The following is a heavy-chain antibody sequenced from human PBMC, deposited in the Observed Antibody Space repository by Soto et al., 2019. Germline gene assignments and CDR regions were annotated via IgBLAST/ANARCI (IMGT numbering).Heavy chain of an antibody. V-gene: IGHV1-69*13. CDR3: ARSLYCSGGSCYSGYYYYYGMDV. CDR2: IIPIFGTA. D-gene: IGHD2-15*01. Sequence: SVKVSCKASGGTFSSYAISWVRQAPGQGLEWMGGIIPIFGTANYAQKFQGRVTITADESTSTAYMELSSLRSEDTAVYYCARSLYCSGGSCYSGYYYYYGMDVWGQGTTVTVS. CDR1: GGTFSSYA. J-gene: IGHJ6*02.